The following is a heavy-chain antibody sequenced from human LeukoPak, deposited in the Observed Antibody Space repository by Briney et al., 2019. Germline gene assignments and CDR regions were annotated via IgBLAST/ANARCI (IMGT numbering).Heavy chain of an antibody. D-gene: IGHD6-13*01. CDR3: ARHRGIAAAGTPFDY. Sequence: PSETLSLTCTVSGGSISSYYWSWIRQPPGKGLEWIGYIYYSGSTNYNPSLKSRVTISVDTSKNKFSLKLSSVTAADTAVYYCARHRGIAAAGTPFDYWGQGTLVTVSS. V-gene: IGHV4-59*01. J-gene: IGHJ4*02. CDR2: IYYSGST. CDR1: GGSISSYY.